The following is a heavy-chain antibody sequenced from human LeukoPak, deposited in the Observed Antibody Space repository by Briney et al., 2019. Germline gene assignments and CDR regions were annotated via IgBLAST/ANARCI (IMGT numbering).Heavy chain of an antibody. CDR3: AKYHYDRSGYYDSGATFDY. V-gene: IGHV3-23*01. CDR2: ITGGGGST. J-gene: IGHJ4*02. CDR1: GFTFSSYA. D-gene: IGHD3-22*01. Sequence: PGGSLRLSGAASGFTFSSYALSWLRQTPEKGLEWVSAITGGGGSTKYSDSGKGRFTISRDNSKNTLYLEMKSLRAEDTAVYYCAKYHYDRSGYYDSGATFDYWGQGTLVTVSS.